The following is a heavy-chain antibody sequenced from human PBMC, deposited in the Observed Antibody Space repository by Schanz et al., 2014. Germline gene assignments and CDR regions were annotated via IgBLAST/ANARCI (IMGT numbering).Heavy chain of an antibody. Sequence: EVQLVESGGGLVLPGGSPRLSCAASGFTFSTHWMTWVRQAPGKGLEWVANIKEDGSEKYYVDSVKGRFTISRDNAKDSLYLQMNSLRAEDTAVYYCVKDLQRELLRDDHYYGMDVWGQGTTVTVSS. CDR1: GFTFSTHW. D-gene: IGHD1-26*01. J-gene: IGHJ6*02. CDR2: IKEDGSEK. V-gene: IGHV3-7*01. CDR3: VKDLQRELLRDDHYYGMDV.